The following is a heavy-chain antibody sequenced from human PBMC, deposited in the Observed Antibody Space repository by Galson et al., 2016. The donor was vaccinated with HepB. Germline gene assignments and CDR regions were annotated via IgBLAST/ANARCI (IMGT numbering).Heavy chain of an antibody. V-gene: IGHV3-7*03. CDR3: ARLRASLDSDAFDI. Sequence: SLRLSCAASGFTFSDFWMSWVRQAPGKGLEWVANINQGGSEIYYVDSVKGRFTISRDNAKNSLYLQMNSLRADDTAVDYCARLRASLDSDAFDIWGQGTMVTVSS. J-gene: IGHJ3*02. D-gene: IGHD3-10*01. CDR1: GFTFSDFW. CDR2: INQGGSEI.